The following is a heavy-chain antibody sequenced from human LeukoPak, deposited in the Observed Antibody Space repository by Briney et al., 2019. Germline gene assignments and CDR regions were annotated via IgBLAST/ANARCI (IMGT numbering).Heavy chain of an antibody. V-gene: IGHV3-23*01. CDR2: ITGTIATGDPP. CDR1: GFTFSNNA. Sequence: GGSLRLSCAASGFTFSNNAMSWVRQAPGKGLECVSAITGTIATGDPPYYADSVQGRFTISRDNSKNTLYLQMNSLRAEDTAVYYCAKEGTLGLRLWFGEPVDYWGQGTLVTVSS. J-gene: IGHJ4*02. D-gene: IGHD3-10*01. CDR3: AKEGTLGLRLWFGEPVDY.